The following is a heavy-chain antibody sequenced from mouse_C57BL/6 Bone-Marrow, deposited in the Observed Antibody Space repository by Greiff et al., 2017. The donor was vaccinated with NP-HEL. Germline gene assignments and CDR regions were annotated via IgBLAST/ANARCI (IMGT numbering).Heavy chain of an antibody. CDR1: GFTFSDYY. CDR3: ARRFYDYGAWFAY. V-gene: IGHV5-12*01. Sequence: EVQVVESGGGLVQPGGSLKLSCAASGFTFSDYYMYWVRQTPEKRLEWVAYISNGGGSTYYLDTVKGRFTISRDNAKNTLYLQMSRLKSEDTAMYYCARRFYDYGAWFAYWGQGTLVTVSA. J-gene: IGHJ3*01. D-gene: IGHD2-4*01. CDR2: ISNGGGST.